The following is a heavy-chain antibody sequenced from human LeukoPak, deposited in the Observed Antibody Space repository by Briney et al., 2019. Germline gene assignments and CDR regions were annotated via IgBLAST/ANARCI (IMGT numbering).Heavy chain of an antibody. V-gene: IGHV1-18*01. J-gene: IGHJ4*02. CDR2: IRAHIENT. D-gene: IGHD1-26*01. Sequence: GASEKVPCKHSRYSFPHHCIRWVRQAPAPGLEWIGWIRAHIENTNYPQKLQGRVTMTTDTSTSTAYMELRSLRSDDTAVYYCARVPEWELLPFDYWGQGTLVTVSS. CDR1: RYSFPHHC. CDR3: ARVPEWELLPFDY.